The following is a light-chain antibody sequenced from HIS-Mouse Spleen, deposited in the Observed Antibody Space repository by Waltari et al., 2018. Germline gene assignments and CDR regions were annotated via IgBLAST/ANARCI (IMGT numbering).Light chain of an antibody. V-gene: IGLV2-8*01. J-gene: IGLJ2*01. CDR3: SSYAGSNNVV. CDR1: SRDVGGSNY. CDR2: EVS. Sequence: QSALTQPPSASGSPGQSVTISCTGTSRDVGGSNYFPWYQQHPGKAPKLMIYEVSKRPSGVPDRFSGSKSGNTASLTVSGLQAEDEADYYCSSYAGSNNVVFGGGTKLTVL.